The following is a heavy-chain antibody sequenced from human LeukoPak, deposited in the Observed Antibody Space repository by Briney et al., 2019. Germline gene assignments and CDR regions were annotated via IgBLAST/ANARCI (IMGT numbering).Heavy chain of an antibody. CDR2: ISPTSSNI. CDR1: GFTFRDYS. V-gene: IGHV3-48*04. CDR3: ARDPVCSSTSCYGMDV. J-gene: IGHJ6*02. Sequence: GGSLRLSCAASGFTFRDYSMNWVRQAPGKGPECVSYISPTSSNIFYVDSVKGRFTISRDNAKNSLYLQMSSLRVEDTAVYYCARDPVCSSTSCYGMDVWGQGTTVTVSS. D-gene: IGHD2-2*01.